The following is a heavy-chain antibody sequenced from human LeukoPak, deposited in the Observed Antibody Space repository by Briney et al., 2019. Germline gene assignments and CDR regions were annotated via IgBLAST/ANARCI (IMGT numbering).Heavy chain of an antibody. Sequence: SQTLSLTCGISGDSVSSNSAAWNWIRQSPSRGLEWLGRTYYRSRWYNDYAVSVKSRITIKPDTSKNHFSLQLNSVTPDDTAVYYCARVARSGSGSFADNWFDPLGREPWSSSPQ. D-gene: IGHD3-16*01. V-gene: IGHV6-1*01. CDR2: TYYRSRWYN. CDR1: GDSVSSNSAA. J-gene: IGHJ5*02. CDR3: ARVARSGSGSFADNWFDP.